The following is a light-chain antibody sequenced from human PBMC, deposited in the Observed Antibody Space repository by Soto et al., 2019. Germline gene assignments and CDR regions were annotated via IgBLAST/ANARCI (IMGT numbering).Light chain of an antibody. CDR2: DAS. CDR1: QNVSTY. J-gene: IGKJ3*01. V-gene: IGKV3-11*01. CDR3: QQRTNWLT. Sequence: EIVLTQSPATLSLSPGERVTLSCRASQNVSTYLAWYQQKPGQAPRLLIYDASDRATGIPARFSGSGSGTDFTLTSSSLEPEVFAVYYCQQRTNWLTFGPGTKVDIK.